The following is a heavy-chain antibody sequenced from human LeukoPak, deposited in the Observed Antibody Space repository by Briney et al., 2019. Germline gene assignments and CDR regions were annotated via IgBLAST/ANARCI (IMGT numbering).Heavy chain of an antibody. D-gene: IGHD5-18*01. Sequence: SETLSLTCTVSGGSLSSYYWSWIRQPPGKGLEWIGYIYYSGSTNYNPSLKSRVTISVDTSKNQFSLKLSSVTAADTAVYYCARQKNPEGGYSSVTDAFDIWGQGTMVTVSS. J-gene: IGHJ3*02. CDR1: GGSLSSYY. CDR2: IYYSGST. V-gene: IGHV4-59*08. CDR3: ARQKNPEGGYSSVTDAFDI.